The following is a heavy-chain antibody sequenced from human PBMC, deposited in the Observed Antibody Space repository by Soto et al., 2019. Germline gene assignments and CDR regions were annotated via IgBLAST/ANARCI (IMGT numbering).Heavy chain of an antibody. CDR1: GYTFTSSG. Sequence: GASVEVSCKASGYTFTSSGISWVRQAPGQGLEWMGWISVYNGNTNYAQHFQGRVSMTTDTSTSTVYMDLRNLRSDDTAVYYCARGVVVPAATGKTLFDPWGQGTLVTVSS. CDR3: ARGVVVPAATGKTLFDP. D-gene: IGHD2-2*01. CDR2: ISVYNGNT. J-gene: IGHJ5*02. V-gene: IGHV1-18*01.